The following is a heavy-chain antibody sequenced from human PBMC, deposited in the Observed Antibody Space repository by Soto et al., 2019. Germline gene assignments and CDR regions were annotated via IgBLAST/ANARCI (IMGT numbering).Heavy chain of an antibody. J-gene: IGHJ4*02. CDR1: GCSISSYY. CDR3: ARGYCSGGSCYLYYFDY. Sequence: PSETLSLTCTVSGCSISSYYWSWIRQPPGKGLEWIGYIYYSGSTNYNPSLKSRVTISVDTSKNQFSLKLSSVTAADTAVYYCARGYCSGGSCYLYYFDYWGQGTLVTVSS. V-gene: IGHV4-59*01. CDR2: IYYSGST. D-gene: IGHD2-15*01.